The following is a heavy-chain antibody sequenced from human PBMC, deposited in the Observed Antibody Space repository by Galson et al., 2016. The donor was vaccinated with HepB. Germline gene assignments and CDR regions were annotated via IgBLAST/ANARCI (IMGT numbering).Heavy chain of an antibody. D-gene: IGHD6-13*01. Sequence: SLRLSCAASGFIFSDYDMHWVRQVTGKSLEWVSAIDSAGDTFYPGSVKGRFTISRDDAKNSLFLQMNSLRVEDKALYFCLKSTSAKLDLSSRAGAAAADPVWGQGTLVTVSS. CDR1: GFIFSDYD. V-gene: IGHV3-13*01. J-gene: IGHJ4*02. CDR2: IDSAGDT. CDR3: LKSTSAKLDLSSRAGAAAADPV.